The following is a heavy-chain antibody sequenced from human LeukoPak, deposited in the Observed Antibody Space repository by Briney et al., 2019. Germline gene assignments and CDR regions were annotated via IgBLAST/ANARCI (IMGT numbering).Heavy chain of an antibody. V-gene: IGHV3-23*01. Sequence: AGGSLRLSCAASGFPFSSYAMTWVRQAPGKGLEWVSSISGDGATTYHADSVKGRFTISRDNAKNTVHLQMSSLRADDTAVYYCAKEIVLGETNYYYYAMDVWGQGTTVTVSS. CDR3: AKEIVLGETNYYYYAMDV. CDR2: ISGDGATT. D-gene: IGHD1-26*01. CDR1: GFPFSSYA. J-gene: IGHJ6*02.